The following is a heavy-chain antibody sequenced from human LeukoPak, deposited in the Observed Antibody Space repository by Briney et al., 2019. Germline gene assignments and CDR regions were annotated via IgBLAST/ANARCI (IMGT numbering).Heavy chain of an antibody. V-gene: IGHV4-59*01. D-gene: IGHD3-3*01. J-gene: IGHJ2*01. CDR3: ARELRDPYYDFWSGYRNTNWYFDL. CDR2: IYYSGST. CDR1: GGSISSYY. Sequence: PSETLSPTCTVSGGSISSYYWSWIRQPPGKGLEWIGYIYYSGSTNYNPSLKSRVTISVDTSKNQFSLKLSSVTAADTAVYYCARELRDPYYDFWSGYRNTNWYFDLWGRGTLVTVSS.